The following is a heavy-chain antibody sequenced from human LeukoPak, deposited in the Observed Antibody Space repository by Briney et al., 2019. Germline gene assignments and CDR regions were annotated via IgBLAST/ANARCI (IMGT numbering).Heavy chain of an antibody. D-gene: IGHD6-13*01. CDR3: AKDNWAGYSSSWYPDAFDI. CDR2: IKQDGSEK. V-gene: IGHV3-7*03. CDR1: GFTFSNYW. J-gene: IGHJ3*02. Sequence: GGSLRLSCAASGFTFSNYWMSWVRQAPGKGLEWVANIKQDGSEKNYVDSVKGRFTISRDNAKNSLYLQMNSLRAEDTAVYYCAKDNWAGYSSSWYPDAFDIWGQGTMVTVSS.